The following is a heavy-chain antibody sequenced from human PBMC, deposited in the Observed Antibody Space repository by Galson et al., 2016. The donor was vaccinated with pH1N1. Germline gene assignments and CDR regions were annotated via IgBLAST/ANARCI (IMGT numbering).Heavy chain of an antibody. CDR1: GFTFRNYG. V-gene: IGHV3-30*18. D-gene: IGHD4-17*01. Sequence: FLRLSCAVSGFTFRNYGMHWVRQAPGKWLEWVAVIWFDETNKYSADSVKGRFIVSRDNSKNAMYLQMNSLRHEDRAMYYYAKDPGGGAVTMFYFDYWGQGTLVTVSS. CDR2: IWFDETNK. CDR3: AKDPGGGAVTMFYFDY. J-gene: IGHJ4*02.